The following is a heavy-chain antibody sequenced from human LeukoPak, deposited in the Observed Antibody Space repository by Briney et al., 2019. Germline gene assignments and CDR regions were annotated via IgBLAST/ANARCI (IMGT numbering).Heavy chain of an antibody. V-gene: IGHV3-23*01. CDR1: GFTFSSYA. Sequence: GGSLRLSCAASGFTFSSYAMSWVRQAPGKGLKWVSVISGNGGSTYYADSVKGRFTISRDNSKNTLYLQVNSLTAGDTAVYYCARGADTHFDYWGQGILVTVSS. CDR3: ARGADTHFDY. CDR2: ISGNGGST. J-gene: IGHJ4*02. D-gene: IGHD2-15*01.